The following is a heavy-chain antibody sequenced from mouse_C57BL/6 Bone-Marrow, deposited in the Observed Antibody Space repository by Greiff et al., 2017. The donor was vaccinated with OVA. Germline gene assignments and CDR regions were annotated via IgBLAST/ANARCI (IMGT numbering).Heavy chain of an antibody. V-gene: IGHV1-64*01. D-gene: IGHD1-1*01. CDR3: ASFYGSSFYFDY. J-gene: IGHJ2*01. CDR1: GYTFTSYW. Sequence: QVQLQQPGAELVKPGASVKLSCKASGYTFTSYWMHWVKQRPGQGLEWIGMIHPNSGSTNYNEKFKSKATLTVDKSSSTAYIQLSSLTSEDSAVYYCASFYGSSFYFDYWGQGTTLTVSS. CDR2: IHPNSGST.